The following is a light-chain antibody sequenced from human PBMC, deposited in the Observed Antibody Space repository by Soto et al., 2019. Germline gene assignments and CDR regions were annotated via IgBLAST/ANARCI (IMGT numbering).Light chain of an antibody. J-gene: IGLJ3*02. CDR2: EVS. CDR3: SSYTSNSTHWV. CDR1: SSDVGGYNY. V-gene: IGLV2-14*01. Sequence: QSALTQPASVSGSPGQSITISCTGTSSDVGGYNYVSWYQQHPGKAPKLMIYEVSNRPSGVSNRFSGSKSGNTASLTISGLQAEDEADYYCSSYTSNSTHWVFGRGTKLTVL.